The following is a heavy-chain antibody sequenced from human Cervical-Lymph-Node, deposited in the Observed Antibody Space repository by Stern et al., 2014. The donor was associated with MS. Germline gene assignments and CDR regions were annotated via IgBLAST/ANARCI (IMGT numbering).Heavy chain of an antibody. Sequence: QLVESGGGLVQPGGALKLSCEVSGLSFSDAAVHWVRQDSGKGLEWLGRIIGKAKNYATSYAASLKGRFTLSRIDSQNTAYLLMNSLKSEDTAVYYCSPASAIWGQGTAVTVSS. CDR1: GLSFSDAA. CDR3: SPASAI. J-gene: IGHJ3*02. V-gene: IGHV3-73*01. CDR2: IIGKAKNYAT.